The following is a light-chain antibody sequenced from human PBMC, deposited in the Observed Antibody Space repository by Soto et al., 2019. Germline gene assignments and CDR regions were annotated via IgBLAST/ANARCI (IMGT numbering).Light chain of an antibody. Sequence: QAVVTQEPSLTVSPGGTVTLTCASSTGTLTSGHFPYWFQQKPGQAPRALIFDTSNRHSWTPARFSGSLLGGKAALTLSGAQPDDEVNYYCLLYYDTIRIFSGGTKVTVL. V-gene: IGLV7-46*01. CDR1: TGTLTSGHF. J-gene: IGLJ2*01. CDR3: LLYYDTIRI. CDR2: DTS.